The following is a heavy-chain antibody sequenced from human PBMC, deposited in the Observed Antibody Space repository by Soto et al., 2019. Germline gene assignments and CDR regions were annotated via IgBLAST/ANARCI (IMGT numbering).Heavy chain of an antibody. CDR3: ARLKQQLVRLYYYYGMDV. CDR2: IYYSGST. V-gene: IGHV4-39*01. D-gene: IGHD6-13*01. CDR1: GGSISSSSYY. J-gene: IGHJ6*02. Sequence: PSETLSLTCTVSGGSISSSSYYWGWIRQPPGKGLEWIGSIYYSGSTYYNPSLKSRVTISVDTSKNQFSLKLSSVTAADTAVYYCARLKQQLVRLYYYYGMDVWGQGTTVTSP.